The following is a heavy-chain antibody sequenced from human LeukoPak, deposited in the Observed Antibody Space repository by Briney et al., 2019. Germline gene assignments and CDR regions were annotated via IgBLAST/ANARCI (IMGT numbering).Heavy chain of an antibody. CDR2: INPSGGST. V-gene: IGHV1-46*01. D-gene: IGHD3-3*01. J-gene: IGHJ4*02. Sequence: ASVKVSCKASGYTFTSYYMHWVRQAPGQGLEWMGIINPSGGSTSYAQKFQGRVSMTRDMSTSTVYMELSSVRSEDTAVYYCARPDFWSGYYKNWGQGTLVTVSS. CDR3: ARPDFWSGYYKN. CDR1: GYTFTSYY.